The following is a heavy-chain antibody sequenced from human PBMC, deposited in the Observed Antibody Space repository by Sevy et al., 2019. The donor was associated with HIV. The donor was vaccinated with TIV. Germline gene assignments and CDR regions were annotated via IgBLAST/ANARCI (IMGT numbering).Heavy chain of an antibody. V-gene: IGHV3-21*01. CDR3: ARDISHRQLARPYYFDY. CDR1: GFTFSSYS. Sequence: GGSLRLSCAASGFTFSSYSMNWVRQAPGKGLEWVSSISSSSSYIYYADSVKGRFTISRDNAKNSLYLQMNSLRAEDTAVYYCARDISHRQLARPYYFDYWCQGTLVTVSS. CDR2: ISSSSSYI. J-gene: IGHJ4*02. D-gene: IGHD6-13*01.